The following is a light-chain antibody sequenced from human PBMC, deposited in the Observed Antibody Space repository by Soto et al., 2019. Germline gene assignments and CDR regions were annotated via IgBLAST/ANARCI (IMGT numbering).Light chain of an antibody. CDR2: WAS. Sequence: IVMTQSPDSLAVSLGERATINCKSSQSVLYSSNNKNHLAWYQQKAGQPPKLLVYWASTRESGVPDRFSGSGSGTDFTLTISSLQAEDVAVYYCQQYYGTPYTFGQGTKLEIK. V-gene: IGKV4-1*01. J-gene: IGKJ2*01. CDR1: QSVLYSSNNKNH. CDR3: QQYYGTPYT.